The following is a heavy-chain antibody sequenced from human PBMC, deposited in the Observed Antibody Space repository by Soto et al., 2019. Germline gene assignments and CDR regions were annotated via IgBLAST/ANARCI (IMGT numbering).Heavy chain of an antibody. Sequence: GESLKISCRGSGYSFTSYWIGWVRQMPGKGLEWMGIIYPGDSDTRYSPSFQGQVTISADKSISTAYLQWSSLKASDTAMYYCARHPDTYYDILTGYSRGGTFDYWGQGTLVTVSS. J-gene: IGHJ4*02. V-gene: IGHV5-51*01. D-gene: IGHD3-9*01. CDR3: ARHPDTYYDILTGYSRGGTFDY. CDR1: GYSFTSYW. CDR2: IYPGDSDT.